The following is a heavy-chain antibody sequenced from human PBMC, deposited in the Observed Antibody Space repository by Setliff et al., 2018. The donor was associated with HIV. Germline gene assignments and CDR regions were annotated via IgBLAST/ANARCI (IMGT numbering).Heavy chain of an antibody. CDR1: GYSFTTLW. V-gene: IGHV5-51*01. J-gene: IGHJ4*02. CDR2: VFPDDSDT. CDR3: ARSMGFKATTRLDF. Sequence: GESLKISCQASGYSFTTLWLAWVRQMPGKGLEWMGMVFPDDSDTRYSPSFQGQVSMSADKSINTAYLQWSSLKASDTAVYYCARSMGFKATTRLDFWGPGTLVTVSS. D-gene: IGHD3-10*01.